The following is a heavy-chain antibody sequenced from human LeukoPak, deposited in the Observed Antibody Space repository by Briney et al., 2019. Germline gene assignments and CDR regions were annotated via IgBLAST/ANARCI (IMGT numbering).Heavy chain of an antibody. Sequence: GRSLRLSCAASGFTFSSYGMHWVRQAPGKGLEWVAVIWYDGSNKYYADSVKGRFTISRDNSKNTLYLQMNSLRAEDTAVYYCARVRTMVRGVHDALDIWGKGTMVSVSS. D-gene: IGHD3-10*01. CDR2: IWYDGSNK. V-gene: IGHV3-33*01. J-gene: IGHJ3*02. CDR1: GFTFSSYG. CDR3: ARVRTMVRGVHDALDI.